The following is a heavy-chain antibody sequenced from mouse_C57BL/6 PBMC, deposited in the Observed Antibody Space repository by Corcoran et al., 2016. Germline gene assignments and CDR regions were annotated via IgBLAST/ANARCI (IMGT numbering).Heavy chain of an antibody. Sequence: QVQLQQSGPELVKPGASVKISCKASGYSFTSYSIHWVKQRPGQGLEWIGWIYPGSGNTKYNEKFKGKATLTADTSSSTAYMQLSSLTSEDSAVYYCAMLTETFAYWGQGTLVTVSA. J-gene: IGHJ3*01. CDR3: AMLTETFAY. CDR1: GYSFTSYS. V-gene: IGHV1-66*01. D-gene: IGHD4-1*01. CDR2: IYPGSGNT.